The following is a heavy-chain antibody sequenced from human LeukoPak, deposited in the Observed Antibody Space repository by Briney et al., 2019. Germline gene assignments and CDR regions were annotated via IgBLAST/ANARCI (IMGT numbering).Heavy chain of an antibody. D-gene: IGHD3-10*01. V-gene: IGHV4-4*09. CDR2: IYSSGNT. CDR3: ARTGEYSGSGPSWAFDI. Sequence: NASETLSLTCSPAEGPITKYYWSWIRQPPGKGLEWIAWIYSSGNTEYKPPLKSRVTIPLGTSNNQFSLRLNSVTASDTAVYYCARTGEYSGSGPSWAFDIWGQGTMVTVSS. CDR1: EGPITKYY. J-gene: IGHJ3*02.